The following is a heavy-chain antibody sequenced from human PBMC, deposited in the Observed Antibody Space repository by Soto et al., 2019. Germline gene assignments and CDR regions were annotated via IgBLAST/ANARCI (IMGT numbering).Heavy chain of an antibody. J-gene: IGHJ4*02. CDR2: INPSGGYT. V-gene: IGHV1-46*01. CDR1: GYTFTSYY. CDR3: ARRSANHFDS. D-gene: IGHD1-26*01. Sequence: QVQLVQSGPEVKKPGASVKVSCKASGYTFTSYYMHWVRQAPGQGLEWLGLINPSGGYTTYAQRFQGRVTMTRDTCTTTVYMQLSSLRFEDTAVYYCARRSANHFDSWGQGTLVTVSS.